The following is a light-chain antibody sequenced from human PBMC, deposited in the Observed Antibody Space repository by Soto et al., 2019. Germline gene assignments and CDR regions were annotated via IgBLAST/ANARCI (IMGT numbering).Light chain of an antibody. V-gene: IGLV2-8*01. CDR2: AVS. Sequence: QSALTQPPSASGSPGQSVTISCTGTSSAIADYDYVSWYQQHPGKAPKLILYAVSERPSGVPDRFSGSKSGKTASLTVSGLQAEDEADYYCSSYDRRNNFYVFGTGTKLTVL. CDR1: SSAIADYDY. J-gene: IGLJ1*01. CDR3: SSYDRRNNFYV.